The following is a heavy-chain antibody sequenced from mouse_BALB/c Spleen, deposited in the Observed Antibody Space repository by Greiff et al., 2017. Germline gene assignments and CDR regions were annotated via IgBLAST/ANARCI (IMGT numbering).Heavy chain of an antibody. CDR3: ARQGYDGWSAY. J-gene: IGHJ3*01. D-gene: IGHD2-14*01. CDR1: GFTFSSFG. V-gene: IGHV5-17*02. Sequence: DVKLVESGGGLVQPGGSRKLSCAASGFTFSSFGMHWVRQAPEKGLEWVAYISSGSSTIYYADTVKGRFTISRDNPKNTLFLQMTSLRSEDTAMYYCARQGYDGWSAYWGQGTLVTVSA. CDR2: ISSGSSTI.